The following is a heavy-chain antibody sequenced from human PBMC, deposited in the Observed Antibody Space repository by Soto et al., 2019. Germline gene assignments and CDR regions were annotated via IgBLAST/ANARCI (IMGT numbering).Heavy chain of an antibody. CDR2: ISYDGSNK. J-gene: IGHJ4*02. D-gene: IGHD3-22*01. CDR1: GFTFSSYG. CDR3: AKLPPSSGSADY. Sequence: QVQLVESGGGVVQPGRSLRLSCAASGFTFSSYGMHWVRQAPGKGLEWVAVISYDGSNKYYADSVKGRFTISRDNSKNTLYLQKNGLGAEETAVYYYAKLPPSSGSADYLGQGTLVNVSS. V-gene: IGHV3-30*18.